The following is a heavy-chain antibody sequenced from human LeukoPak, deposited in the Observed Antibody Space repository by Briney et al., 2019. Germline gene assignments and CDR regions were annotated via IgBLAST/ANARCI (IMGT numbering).Heavy chain of an antibody. CDR1: GFTFSSYG. CDR2: IMSDGSST. J-gene: IGHJ4*02. V-gene: IGHV3-74*01. D-gene: IGHD3-10*01. CDR3: ARSYYGSGSYSQSDY. Sequence: GSLRLSCAASGFTFSSYGMHWVRQAPGKGLEWVSRIMSDGSSTTYADSVKGRFTISRDNAKNTLYLQMSSLRAEDTAVYYCARSYYGSGSYSQSDYWGQGTLVTVSS.